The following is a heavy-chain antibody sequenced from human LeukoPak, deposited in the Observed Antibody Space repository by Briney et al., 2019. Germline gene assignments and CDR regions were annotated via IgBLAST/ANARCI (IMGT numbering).Heavy chain of an antibody. D-gene: IGHD2-15*01. CDR3: ARVLDIVVVVPDY. CDR1: GYTFTGYY. V-gene: IGHV1-2*02. Sequence: GASVKVSCKASGYTFTGYYMHWVRQAPGQGLEWMGWINPNSGGTNYAQKFQGRVTMTRDTSISTAYMELSRLRSDDTAVYYCARVLDIVVVVPDYWGQGTLVTVSS. J-gene: IGHJ4*02. CDR2: INPNSGGT.